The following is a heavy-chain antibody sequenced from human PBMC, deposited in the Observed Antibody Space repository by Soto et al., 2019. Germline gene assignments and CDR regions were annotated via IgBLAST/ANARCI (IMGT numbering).Heavy chain of an antibody. CDR2: IDPSDSYT. Sequence: GESLKISCKGSGYNFISYWISWVRQMPGKGLEWMGRIDPSDSYTNYSPSFQGHVTISADKSISTAYLQWSSLKASDTAMYYCARPYSSGEDTDVWGQGTTVTVSS. J-gene: IGHJ6*02. V-gene: IGHV5-10-1*01. D-gene: IGHD3-22*01. CDR3: ARPYSSGEDTDV. CDR1: GYNFISYW.